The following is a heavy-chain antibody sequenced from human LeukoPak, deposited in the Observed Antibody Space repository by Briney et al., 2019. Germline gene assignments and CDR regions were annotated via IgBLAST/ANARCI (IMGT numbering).Heavy chain of an antibody. D-gene: IGHD6-13*01. CDR3: ARDRVKAAAGNDAFDI. CDR1: GYTFTSYY. CDR2: INPSGGST. V-gene: IGHV1-46*01. Sequence: ASVKVSCKASGYTFTSYYMHWVRQAPGQGLEWMGIINPSGGSTSYAQKFQGRVTMTRDTSTSTVYMELSSLRSEDTAVYYCARDRVKAAAGNDAFDIWGQGTMVTVSS. J-gene: IGHJ3*02.